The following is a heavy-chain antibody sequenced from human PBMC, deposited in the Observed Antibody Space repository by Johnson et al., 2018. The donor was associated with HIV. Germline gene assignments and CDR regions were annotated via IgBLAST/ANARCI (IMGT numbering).Heavy chain of an antibody. Sequence: VQLVESGGGVARPGGSLRLSCAASGFTFDDYGMSWVRQAPGKVLEWVSGIDWSGGRTGYADSVKGRFTISRDNSKNTLYLQMSSLRADDTAVYYCAKGVRGSSCYDAFDIWGQGTMVTVS. CDR2: IDWSGGRT. CDR3: AKGVRGSSCYDAFDI. J-gene: IGHJ3*02. D-gene: IGHD6-6*01. V-gene: IGHV3-20*04. CDR1: GFTFDDYG.